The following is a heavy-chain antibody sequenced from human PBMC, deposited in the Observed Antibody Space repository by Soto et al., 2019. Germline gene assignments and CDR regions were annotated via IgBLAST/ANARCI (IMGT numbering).Heavy chain of an antibody. Sequence: ASVKVSCKVSGYTFTSYAMHWVRQAPGQRLEWMGWINAGNGNTKYSQKFQGRVTITRDTSASTAYMELSSLRSEDTAVYYCARXRRITMVRGVTPTPLDYWGQGTLVTVSS. CDR2: INAGNGNT. CDR3: ARXRRITMVRGVTPTPLDY. J-gene: IGHJ4*02. D-gene: IGHD3-10*01. CDR1: GYTFTSYA. V-gene: IGHV1-3*01.